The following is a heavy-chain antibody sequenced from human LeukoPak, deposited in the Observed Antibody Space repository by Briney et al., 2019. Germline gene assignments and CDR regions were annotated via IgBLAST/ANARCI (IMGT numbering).Heavy chain of an antibody. CDR3: AKIPTGIAMADLNY. D-gene: IGHD6-19*01. CDR2: ISYDGSNK. Sequence: GRSLRLSCAASGFTFSSYGMHWVRQAPGKGLEWVAVISYDGSNKYYADSVKGRFTISRDNSKNTLYLQMNNLRAEDTAVYYCAKIPTGIAMADLNYWGQGTLVTVSS. CDR1: GFTFSSYG. V-gene: IGHV3-30*18. J-gene: IGHJ4*02.